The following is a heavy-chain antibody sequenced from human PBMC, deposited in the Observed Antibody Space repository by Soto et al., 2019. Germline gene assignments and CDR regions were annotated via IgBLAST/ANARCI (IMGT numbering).Heavy chain of an antibody. D-gene: IGHD2-2*01. CDR1: GFTFSNAW. J-gene: IGHJ6*02. Sequence: VGSLRLSCTVSGFTFSNAWMTWVRQSPGKGLEWVGRIKSKTDDGTTDYAAPVKGRFTISRDDSRNTLYLQMNSLKTEDTAVYYCTTDSSSWAYYYYYGMDVWGQGTTVTVSS. CDR3: TTDSSSWAYYYYYGMDV. CDR2: IKSKTDDGTT. V-gene: IGHV3-15*01.